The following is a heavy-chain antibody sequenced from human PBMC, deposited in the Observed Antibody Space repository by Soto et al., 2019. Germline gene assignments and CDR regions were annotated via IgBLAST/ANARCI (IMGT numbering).Heavy chain of an antibody. Sequence: QVQLQESGPGLVKPSGTLSLTCTVSGGSISSSNWWSWVRQPPGKGLEWIVEIYHSGSTNYNPSLRSRLTISVDKSKNQFSLKLNSGTAADTAVYYCARGWGIAAAGSDYWGQGTLVPVSS. CDR3: ARGWGIAAAGSDY. CDR2: IYHSGST. D-gene: IGHD6-13*01. CDR1: GGSISSSNW. J-gene: IGHJ4*02. V-gene: IGHV4-4*02.